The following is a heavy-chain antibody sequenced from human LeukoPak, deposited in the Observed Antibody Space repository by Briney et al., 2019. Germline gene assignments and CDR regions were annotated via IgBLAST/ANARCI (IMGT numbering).Heavy chain of an antibody. D-gene: IGHD6-13*01. Sequence: SETLSLTCTVSGGSISSYYWSWIRQPPGMGLEWIGYIYYSGSTNYNPSLKSRVTISVDTSKNQFSLKLSSVTAADTAVYYCARLYSSSWYYMDVWGQGTTVTVSS. CDR1: GGSISSYY. J-gene: IGHJ6*03. CDR3: ARLYSSSWYYMDV. CDR2: IYYSGST. V-gene: IGHV4-59*01.